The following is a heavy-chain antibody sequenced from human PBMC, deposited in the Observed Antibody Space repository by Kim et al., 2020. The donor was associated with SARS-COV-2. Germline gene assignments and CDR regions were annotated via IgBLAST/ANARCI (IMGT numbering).Heavy chain of an antibody. D-gene: IGHD5-18*01. CDR1: GFTFSSYS. Sequence: GGSLRLSCAASGFTFSSYSMNWVRQAPGKGLEWVSSISSSSSYIYYADSVKGRFTISRDNAKNSLYLQMNSLRAEDTAVYYCARGGRGYSYGLEVYYFDYSGQGSLVTVSS. J-gene: IGHJ4*02. V-gene: IGHV3-21*01. CDR3: ARGGRGYSYGLEVYYFDY. CDR2: ISSSSSYI.